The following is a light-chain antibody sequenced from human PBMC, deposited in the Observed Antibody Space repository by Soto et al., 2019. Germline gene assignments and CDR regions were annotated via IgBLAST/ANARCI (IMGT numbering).Light chain of an antibody. J-gene: IGKJ4*01. V-gene: IGKV3-11*01. Sequence: EIVLTQSPATLSLSPGERATLSCRASLSVGTYLVWYQQKPGQAPRLLIYDASKRAIGIPDRFSGSGSGTEFTLTISSLEPGDSAVYYCQQRRAWPRVFGGGTRME. CDR3: QQRRAWPRV. CDR1: LSVGTY. CDR2: DAS.